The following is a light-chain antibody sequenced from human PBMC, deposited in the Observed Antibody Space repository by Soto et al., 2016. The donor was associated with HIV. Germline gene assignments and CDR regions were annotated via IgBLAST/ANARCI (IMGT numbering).Light chain of an antibody. CDR1: QGISNS. CDR2: AAS. J-gene: IGKJ4*01. V-gene: IGKV1-NL1*01. Sequence: DIQMTQSPSSLSASVGDRVTITCRASQGISNSLAWYQQKPGKAPKLLLYAASRLDSGVPSRFSGSGSGTDYTLTISGLQPEDLATYYCQQYYSTLSLTFGGGTKGGDQT. CDR3: QQYYSTLSLT.